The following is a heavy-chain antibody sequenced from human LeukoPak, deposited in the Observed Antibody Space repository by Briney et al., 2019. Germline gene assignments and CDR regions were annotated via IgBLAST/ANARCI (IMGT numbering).Heavy chain of an antibody. D-gene: IGHD1-26*01. CDR1: GFTFSSYW. CDR3: ASSGSYPLDAFDI. Sequence: GGSLRLSCAASGFTFSSYWMSWVRQAPGKGLEWVANIKQDGSEKYYVDSVKGRFTISRDNAKNSLYLQMNSLRAEDTAVYYCASSGSYPLDAFDIWGQGTMVTVSS. CDR2: IKQDGSEK. V-gene: IGHV3-7*01. J-gene: IGHJ3*02.